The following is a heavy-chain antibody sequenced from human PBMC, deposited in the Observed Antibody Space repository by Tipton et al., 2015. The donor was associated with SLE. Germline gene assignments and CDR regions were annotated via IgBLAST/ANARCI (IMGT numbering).Heavy chain of an antibody. V-gene: IGHV4-61*02. J-gene: IGHJ5*02. CDR1: GDSISSGSYY. D-gene: IGHD3-10*01. CDR3: ARETSQLLWFGGTGSEYNWFDP. CDR2: IHTVGNT. Sequence: TLSLTCTVSGDSISSGSYYWSWIRQPAGKGLEWIGRIHTVGNTNYNPSLKSRVTASLDTSKNQFSLKLSSVTAADTAVYYCARETSQLLWFGGTGSEYNWFDPWGQGTLVTVSP.